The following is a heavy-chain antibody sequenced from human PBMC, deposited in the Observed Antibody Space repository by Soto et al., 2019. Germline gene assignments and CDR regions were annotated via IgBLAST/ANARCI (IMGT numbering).Heavy chain of an antibody. CDR1: GFTFNSFW. Sequence: GGSLRLSCAASGFTFNSFWMDWVRQAPGKGLEWVANINPHGSEKHYVDSVKGRFTISRDNAKNSLYLQMSSLTAEDSALYYCSRSLDSWGQGTRVTVSS. J-gene: IGHJ4*02. CDR3: SRSLDS. CDR2: INPHGSEK. V-gene: IGHV3-7*01.